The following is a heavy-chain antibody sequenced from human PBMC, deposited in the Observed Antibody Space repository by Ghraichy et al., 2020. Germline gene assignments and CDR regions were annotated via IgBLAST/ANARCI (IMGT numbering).Heavy chain of an antibody. CDR1: GFSFRSYS. V-gene: IGHV3-48*02. J-gene: IGHJ5*02. Sequence: GGSLRLSCVVSGFSFRSYSMNWVRQAPGKGLEWVSHISSTSGTIYYADSVKGRFTISRDNAKNSLYLQMNSLRDEDTAVYYCARDLGPSEYDFWSGPNWFDPWGQGTLVTVSS. CDR2: ISSTSGTI. CDR3: ARDLGPSEYDFWSGPNWFDP. D-gene: IGHD3-3*01.